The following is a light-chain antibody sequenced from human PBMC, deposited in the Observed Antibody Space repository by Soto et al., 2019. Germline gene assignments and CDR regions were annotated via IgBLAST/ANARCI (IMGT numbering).Light chain of an antibody. CDR3: QHLRT. CDR2: GAS. Sequence: EIVLTQSPGTLSLSPGERATLSCRASQSVSSSYLAWYQQKPGQAPRLLIYGASSRATRIPDRFSGSGSGTDFTLTISRLEREDFAVYYCQHLRTFGQGTKLEIK. V-gene: IGKV3-20*01. CDR1: QSVSSSY. J-gene: IGKJ2*01.